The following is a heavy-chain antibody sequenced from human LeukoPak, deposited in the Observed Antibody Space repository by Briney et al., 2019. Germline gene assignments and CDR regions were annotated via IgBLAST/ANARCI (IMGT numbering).Heavy chain of an antibody. CDR3: ARDPKSAVAADWFDP. D-gene: IGHD6-19*01. Sequence: SETLSLTCTVSGVSISTIGYYWGWIRQPPGKGLEWIGSTYYSGITYYNPSLKSRVTISIDTSNNQFSLTLSSVTAADTAFYYCARDPKSAVAADWFDPWGQGTLVTVSS. CDR2: TYYSGIT. CDR1: GVSISTIGYY. J-gene: IGHJ5*01. V-gene: IGHV4-39*07.